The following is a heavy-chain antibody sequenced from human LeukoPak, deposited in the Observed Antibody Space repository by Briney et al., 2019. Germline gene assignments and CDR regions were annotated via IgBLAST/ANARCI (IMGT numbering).Heavy chain of an antibody. Sequence: SETLSLTCAVYGGSFSGYYWSWIRQPPGKGLEWIGEINHSGSTNYNPSLKSRVTISVDTSKNQFSLKLSSVTAADTAVYYCARGGYYYYYMDVWGKGTTVTVSS. V-gene: IGHV4-34*01. CDR3: ARGGYYYYYMDV. CDR1: GGSFSGYY. J-gene: IGHJ6*03. CDR2: INHSGST.